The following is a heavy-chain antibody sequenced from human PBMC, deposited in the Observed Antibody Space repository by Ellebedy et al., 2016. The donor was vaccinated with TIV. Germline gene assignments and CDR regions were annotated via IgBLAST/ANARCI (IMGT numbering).Heavy chain of an antibody. CDR2: IKNDGNEK. V-gene: IGHV3-7*01. CDR1: GFTFSSYW. J-gene: IGHJ3*02. Sequence: PGGSLRLSCAASGFTFSSYWMSWVRQVRQDPGKGLEWVANIKNDGNEKSYVDSVKGRFTISRDNAKNSLYLQMKSLRAEDTAVYYCASGHRGISLGIWGQGTMVTVSS. CDR3: ASGHRGISLGI. D-gene: IGHD3-16*01.